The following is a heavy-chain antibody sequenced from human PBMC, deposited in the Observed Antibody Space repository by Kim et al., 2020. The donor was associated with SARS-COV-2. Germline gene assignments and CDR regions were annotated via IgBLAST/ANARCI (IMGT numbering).Heavy chain of an antibody. CDR2: ISSSSSYT. V-gene: IGHV3-11*05. CDR3: ARVVDDYVRGRYLDSYY. Sequence: GGSLRLSCTASGFTFSNYYMSWIRQAPGKGLEWVSYISSSSSYTNYADSVNGRFTISSDNAKNNLYLQRNSLRAEDTAGDYCARVVDDYVRGRYLDSYY. J-gene: IGHJ6*01. CDR1: GFTFSNYY. D-gene: IGHD3-16*02.